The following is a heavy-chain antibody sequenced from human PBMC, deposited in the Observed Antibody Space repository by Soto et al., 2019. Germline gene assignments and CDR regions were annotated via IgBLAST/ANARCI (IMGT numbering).Heavy chain of an antibody. D-gene: IGHD3-3*01. CDR3: AHAQAVVLRFLEWSHGYFDY. J-gene: IGHJ4*02. CDR1: GFSLSTSGVG. CDR2: IYWNDDK. Sequence: QITLKESGPTLVKPTQTLTLTCTFSGFSLSTSGVGVGWIRQPPGKALEWLALIYWNDDKRYSPSLKSRLTNTKDTSKNQVVLTMTNMDPVDTATYYCAHAQAVVLRFLEWSHGYFDYWGQGTLVTVSS. V-gene: IGHV2-5*01.